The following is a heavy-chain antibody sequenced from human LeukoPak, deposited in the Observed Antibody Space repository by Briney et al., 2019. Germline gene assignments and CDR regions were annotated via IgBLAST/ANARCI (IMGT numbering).Heavy chain of an antibody. CDR1: GGSISSGDYY. D-gene: IGHD3-22*01. CDR3: AREDDSSDEGLFDY. V-gene: IGHV4-30-4*01. Sequence: SETLSLTCTVSGGSISSGDYYWSWIRQPPGKGLEWIGYIYYSGSTYYNPSLKSRVTISVDTSKNQFSLKLSSVTAADTAVYYCAREDDSSDEGLFDYWGQGTLVTVSS. CDR2: IYYSGST. J-gene: IGHJ4*02.